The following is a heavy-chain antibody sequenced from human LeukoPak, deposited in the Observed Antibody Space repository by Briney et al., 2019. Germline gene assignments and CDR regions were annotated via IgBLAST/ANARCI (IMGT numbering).Heavy chain of an antibody. V-gene: IGHV3-30-3*01. CDR1: GFTFSSYA. Sequence: HSGGSLRLSCAASGFTFSSYAMHWVRQAPGKGLEWVAVISYDGSNKYYADSVKGRFTISRDNSKNTLYLQMNSLRADDTAVYYCARDHYDGDYFDCWGQGTLVTVSS. CDR2: ISYDGSNK. D-gene: IGHD3-16*01. CDR3: ARDHYDGDYFDC. J-gene: IGHJ4*02.